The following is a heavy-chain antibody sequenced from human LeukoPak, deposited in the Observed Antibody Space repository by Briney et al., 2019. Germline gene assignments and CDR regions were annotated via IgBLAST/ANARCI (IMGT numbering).Heavy chain of an antibody. CDR1: GGSIRNDYW. Sequence: SSETLSLTCTVYGGSIRNDYWWTWVRQSPGKGLEWIGEIYYTGSVNYNLSLGSRVTISRDTSKSQFSLMLRSVTAADTAVYYCASHYDLWSAYSYWGQGLLVTVSS. V-gene: IGHV4-4*02. D-gene: IGHD3-3*01. CDR2: IYYTGSV. J-gene: IGHJ4*02. CDR3: ASHYDLWSAYSY.